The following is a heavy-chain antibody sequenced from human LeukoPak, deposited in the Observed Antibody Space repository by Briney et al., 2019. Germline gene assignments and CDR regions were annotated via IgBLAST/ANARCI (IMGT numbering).Heavy chain of an antibody. CDR2: ISAGGRTT. J-gene: IGHJ6*02. CDR3: AKGRGGNYYDYYSGMDV. Sequence: GGSLRLSCAVSGLTFRNLKMNWVRQAPGKGLEWVSYISAGGRTTFYADSVTGRFTISRDNARNSLYLQMSSLRAEDTAFYFCAKGRGGNYYDYYSGMDVWGHGTTVTVS. V-gene: IGHV3-48*03. CDR1: GLTFRNLK. D-gene: IGHD3-10*01.